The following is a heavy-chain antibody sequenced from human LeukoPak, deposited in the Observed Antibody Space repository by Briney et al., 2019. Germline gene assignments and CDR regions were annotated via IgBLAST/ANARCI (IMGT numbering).Heavy chain of an antibody. V-gene: IGHV3-30*18. J-gene: IGHJ6*02. D-gene: IGHD2-8*01. Sequence: GGSLRLSCAASGFTFSSYGMNWVRQAPGKGLEWMAAISYDGSNQFYADSVRGRFTISRDNSKNTLYLQMSSLRGEDTAVYYCAKGQGLYAPLRNYGMDVWGQGALVTVSS. CDR3: AKGQGLYAPLRNYGMDV. CDR2: ISYDGSNQ. CDR1: GFTFSSYG.